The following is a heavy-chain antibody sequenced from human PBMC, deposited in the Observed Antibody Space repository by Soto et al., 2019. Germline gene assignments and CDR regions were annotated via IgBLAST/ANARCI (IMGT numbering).Heavy chain of an antibody. Sequence: ASVKVSCKATGYSFTAHYIHWVRQAPGQGLEWMGRISPNSGDANYAQNFQGRVSMTRDTSISRASMEMTRLRSDDTAVYYCAREDENYFYYGMDVWGQGTTVTVSS. CDR2: ISPNSGDA. CDR3: AREDENYFYYGMDV. V-gene: IGHV1-2*02. CDR1: GYSFTAHY. J-gene: IGHJ6*02.